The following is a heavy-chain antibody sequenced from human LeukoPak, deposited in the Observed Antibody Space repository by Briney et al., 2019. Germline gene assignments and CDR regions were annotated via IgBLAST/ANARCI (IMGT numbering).Heavy chain of an antibody. V-gene: IGHV4-59*08. CDR2: IHYSGST. Sequence: SQTLSLTCTVSGGSISNYYWSWIRQSPGKGLEWIGYIHYSGSTNYNPSLKSRVAISVDTSKNQFSLKLSSVTAADTALYYCARRGTAFDIWGQGTMVTVSS. CDR3: ARRGTAFDI. D-gene: IGHD1-1*01. J-gene: IGHJ3*02. CDR1: GGSISNYY.